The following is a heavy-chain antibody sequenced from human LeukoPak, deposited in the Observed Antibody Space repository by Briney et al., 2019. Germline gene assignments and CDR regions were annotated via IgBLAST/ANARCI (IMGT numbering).Heavy chain of an antibody. J-gene: IGHJ4*02. CDR3: ARRPAATSIDY. D-gene: IGHD2-2*01. CDR2: ISSSSSYI. Sequence: GGSLRLSCAASGFTFSSYSMNWVRQAPGKGLEWVSSISSSSSYIYYADPVKGRFTISRDNAKNSLYLQMNSLRAEDTAVYYCARRPAATSIDYWGQGTLVTVSS. CDR1: GFTFSSYS. V-gene: IGHV3-21*01.